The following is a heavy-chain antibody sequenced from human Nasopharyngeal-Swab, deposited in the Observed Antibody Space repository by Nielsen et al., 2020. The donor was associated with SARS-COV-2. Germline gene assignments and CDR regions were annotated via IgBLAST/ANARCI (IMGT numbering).Heavy chain of an antibody. CDR1: GGSISSGGYS. Sequence: SETLSLTCAVSGGSISSGGYSWSWIRQPPGKGLEWIGYIYYSGSTNYNPSLKSRVTISEDTSENQFSLRLSSVTAADTAVYYCARVSGYCSGDSCYGNFYYYGMDVWGQGTTVTVSS. V-gene: IGHV4-61*08. CDR3: ARVSGYCSGDSCYGNFYYYGMDV. J-gene: IGHJ6*02. CDR2: IYYSGST. D-gene: IGHD2-15*01.